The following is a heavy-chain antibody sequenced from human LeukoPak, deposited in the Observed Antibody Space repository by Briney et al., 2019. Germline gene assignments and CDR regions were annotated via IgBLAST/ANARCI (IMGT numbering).Heavy chain of an antibody. Sequence: PGGSLRLSCAASGFTFSSDSMNWVRQAPGKGLDWVSSISSSSSYIYYADSVKGRFTISRDNAKNSLYLQMNSLRAEDTAVYYCARAKGAVADAIDYWGQGTLVTVSS. D-gene: IGHD6-19*01. CDR3: ARAKGAVADAIDY. V-gene: IGHV3-21*01. CDR2: ISSSSSYI. J-gene: IGHJ4*02. CDR1: GFTFSSDS.